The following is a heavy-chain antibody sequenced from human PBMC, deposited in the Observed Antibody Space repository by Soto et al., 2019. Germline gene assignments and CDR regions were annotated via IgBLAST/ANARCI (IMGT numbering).Heavy chain of an antibody. CDR1: GGSVSSGSYY. Sequence: QVQLQESGPGLVKPSETLSLTCTVSGGSVSSGSYYWSWIRQPPGKGLEWIGYIYSSGSTSYNPSLKSRATISVDTSKTQFSLKLSSVTAADTAVYYCARDGDGYNYWGQGTLVTVSS. V-gene: IGHV4-61*01. CDR3: ARDGDGYNY. D-gene: IGHD5-12*01. J-gene: IGHJ4*02. CDR2: IYSSGST.